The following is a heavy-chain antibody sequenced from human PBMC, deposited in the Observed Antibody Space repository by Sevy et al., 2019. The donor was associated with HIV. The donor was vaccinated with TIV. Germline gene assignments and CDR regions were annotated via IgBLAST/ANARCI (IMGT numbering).Heavy chain of an antibody. CDR3: ARYSYGPGGFDY. J-gene: IGHJ4*02. V-gene: IGHV4-30-4*01. D-gene: IGHD5-18*01. CDR2: IYYSGST. Sequence: SETLSLTCTVSGGSISSGDYYWSWIRQPPGKGLEWIGYIYYSGSTYYNPSLKSRVTISVDTSKNQFSLKLSSVTAADTAVYYCARYSYGPGGFDYWGQGTLVTVSS. CDR1: GGSISSGDYY.